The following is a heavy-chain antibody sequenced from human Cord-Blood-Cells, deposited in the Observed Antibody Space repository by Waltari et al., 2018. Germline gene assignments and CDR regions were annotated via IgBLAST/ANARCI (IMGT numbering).Heavy chain of an antibody. V-gene: IGHV4-34*01. CDR1: GGSFSGYS. D-gene: IGHD5-12*01. CDR3: ACRDGYNDAFDI. J-gene: IGHJ3*02. Sequence: QVQLQQWGAGLLKPSETLSPTCAVYGGSFSGYSWRWIRQPPGKGLEWSGEINHSGSTNYNPSLKSRVTISVDTSKNQFSLKLSSVTAADTAVYYCACRDGYNDAFDIWGQGTMVTVSS. CDR2: INHSGST.